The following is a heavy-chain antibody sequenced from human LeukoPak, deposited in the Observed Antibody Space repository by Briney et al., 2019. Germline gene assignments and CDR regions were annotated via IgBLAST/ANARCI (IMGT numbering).Heavy chain of an antibody. D-gene: IGHD1-26*01. V-gene: IGHV1-8*02. CDR3: ARGLGSPVGQ. J-gene: IGHJ4*02. CDR2: MNPKTGNT. Sequence: ASVKVSCKASGYTFTGYYIHWLRQAPGQGLEWMGWMNPKTGNTGYAQNFQGRVSMTSNTSITTAYMELSSLRSEDTAVYYCARGLGSPVGQWGQGTLVTVSS. CDR1: GYTFTGYY.